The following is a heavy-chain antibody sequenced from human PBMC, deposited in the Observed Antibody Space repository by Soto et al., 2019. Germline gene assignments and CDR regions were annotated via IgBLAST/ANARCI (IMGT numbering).Heavy chain of an antibody. CDR3: ARGGVPFGDTYYFDF. J-gene: IGHJ4*02. CDR2: ISHSGST. Sequence: PSETLSLTCTVSGGSISSDIFYWSWIRQHPGKGLEWIGYISHSGSTYYNPSLKSRVTIPVDTSKNQLSLILTSVTAADTALYYCARGGVPFGDTYYFDFWGPGTLVTVSS. V-gene: IGHV4-31*03. CDR1: GGSISSDIFY. D-gene: IGHD3-10*01.